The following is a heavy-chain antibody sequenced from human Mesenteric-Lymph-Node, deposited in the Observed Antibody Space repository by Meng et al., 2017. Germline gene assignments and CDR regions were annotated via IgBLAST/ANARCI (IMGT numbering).Heavy chain of an antibody. J-gene: IGHJ4*02. D-gene: IGHD3-10*01. V-gene: IGHV4-34*02. Sequence: QVQLKQWGAEVLKPSETLSITCAVYGGSLSGYYWSWILQPPGKGLEWMGEVYHNGVTKYSPSLRSRVVISIDTSKNQFSLNLRSVSAADTAMYYCARGGATPMIIKYWGPGTLVTVSS. CDR1: GGSLSGYY. CDR2: VYHNGVT. CDR3: ARGGATPMIIKY.